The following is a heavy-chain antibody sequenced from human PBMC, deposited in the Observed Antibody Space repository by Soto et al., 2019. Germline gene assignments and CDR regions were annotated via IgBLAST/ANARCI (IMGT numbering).Heavy chain of an antibody. Sequence: QVQLVESGGGVVQPGRSLRLSCAASGFTFSDYDMHWVRQAPGKGLEWVAVISYDGSNRYYADSVKGRFTVSRDNSRNTLYLQMNSLRPDETAVYYCAKGRCISTSCRVSYGMDVWGQGTTVTVSS. CDR3: AKGRCISTSCRVSYGMDV. CDR2: ISYDGSNR. V-gene: IGHV3-30*18. CDR1: GFTFSDYD. J-gene: IGHJ6*02. D-gene: IGHD2-2*01.